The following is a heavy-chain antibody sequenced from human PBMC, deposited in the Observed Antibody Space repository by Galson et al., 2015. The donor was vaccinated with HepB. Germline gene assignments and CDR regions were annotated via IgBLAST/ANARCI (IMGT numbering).Heavy chain of an antibody. J-gene: IGHJ4*02. D-gene: IGHD6-19*01. CDR2: ISATGGST. CDR1: GFTFSTYA. CDR3: AKDWGAVVGIAFDY. V-gene: IGHV3-23*01. Sequence: LRLSCAASGFTFSTYAMSWVRQAPGKGLEWVSGISATGGSTYYADSVKGRFTISRDNSKSTLYLQMNSLRAEDTAVYYCAKDWGAVVGIAFDYWGQGALVTVSS.